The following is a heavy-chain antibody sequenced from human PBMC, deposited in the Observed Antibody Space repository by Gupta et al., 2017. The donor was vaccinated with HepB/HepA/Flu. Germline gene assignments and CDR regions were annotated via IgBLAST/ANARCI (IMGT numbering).Heavy chain of an antibody. CDR1: GGPFSSYA. V-gene: IGHV1-69*04. Sequence: QVQLVQSGAEVKKPGAPVKGACKASGGPFSSYATRWVRQAPGHGREGMGRITTVLGIENDAQKVQGSVTIKADKSTRTAKMEMGGLGLDKKALYHYANGSMEESGLAPGGQGTMVTVCS. CDR2: ITTVLGIE. CDR3: ANGSMEESGLAP. D-gene: IGHD3-16*01. J-gene: IGHJ5*02.